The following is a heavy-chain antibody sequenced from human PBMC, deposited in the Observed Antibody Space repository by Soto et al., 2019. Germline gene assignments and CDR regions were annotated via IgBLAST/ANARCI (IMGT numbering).Heavy chain of an antibody. J-gene: IGHJ6*02. CDR2: INPNSGDT. V-gene: IGHV1-2*02. Sequence: ASVKVSCKASGYTFTGHYMQWVRQAPGQGLEWMGWINPNSGDTNYAQKFQGRVTMTRDTSISTVYMELSRLRSDDTALYYCARGAGGLGGESGGGGGPYVDVWGQGTTVTVSS. CDR3: ARGAGGLGGESGGGGGPYVDV. CDR1: GYTFTGHY. D-gene: IGHD3-16*01.